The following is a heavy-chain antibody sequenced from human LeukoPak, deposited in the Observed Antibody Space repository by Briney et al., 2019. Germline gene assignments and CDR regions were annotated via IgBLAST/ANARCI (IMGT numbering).Heavy chain of an antibody. J-gene: IGHJ4*02. Sequence: SVKVSCKASGGTFSSYAISWVRQAPGQGLEWMGRIIPILGIANYAQKFQGRVTITADKSTSTAYMELSSLRSEDTAVYYCARLDEMATITVDYWGQRTLVTVPS. CDR1: GGTFSSYA. CDR3: ARLDEMATITVDY. CDR2: IIPILGIA. V-gene: IGHV1-69*04. D-gene: IGHD5-24*01.